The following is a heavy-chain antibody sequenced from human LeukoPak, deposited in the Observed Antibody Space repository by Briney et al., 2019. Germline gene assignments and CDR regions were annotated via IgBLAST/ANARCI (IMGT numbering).Heavy chain of an antibody. J-gene: IGHJ4*02. CDR1: GYTLTELS. CDR3: ATDSGYCSSTSCWQLFDY. V-gene: IGHV1-24*01. Sequence: ASVKVSCKVSGYTLTELSMHWVRQAPGKGLEWMGGFDPEDGETIYAQKFQGRVTMTEDTSTDTAYMELSSLRSEGTAVYYCATDSGYCSSTSCWQLFDYWGQGTLVTVSS. CDR2: FDPEDGET. D-gene: IGHD2-2*01.